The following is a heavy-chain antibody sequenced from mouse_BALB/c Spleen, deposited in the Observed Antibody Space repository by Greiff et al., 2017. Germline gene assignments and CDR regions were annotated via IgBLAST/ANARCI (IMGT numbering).Heavy chain of an antibody. J-gene: IGHJ3*01. CDR1: GFNIKDTY. CDR2: IYPGDGST. Sequence: VKVVESGAELVKPGASVKLSCTASGFNIKDTYMHWVKQRPGQGLEWIGWIYPGDGSTKYNEKFKGKATLTADKSSSTAYMQLSSLTSENSAVYFCATGGRQLGLPWFAYWGQGTLVTVSA. V-gene: IGHV1S56*01. D-gene: IGHD3-2*01. CDR3: ATGGRQLGLPWFAY.